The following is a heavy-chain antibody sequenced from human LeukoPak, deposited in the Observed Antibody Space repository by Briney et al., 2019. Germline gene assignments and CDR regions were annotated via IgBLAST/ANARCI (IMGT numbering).Heavy chain of an antibody. D-gene: IGHD5-24*01. CDR3: ARGWLEQLFDS. V-gene: IGHV4-34*01. Sequence: PSETLSLTCAVYGRSFSGYYWSWIRQPPGKGLEWIGEINHSGSTNYNPSLKSRVTISVDTSKNQFSLNLNSVTAADTAVYYCARGWLEQLFDSWGQGTLVTVSS. J-gene: IGHJ4*02. CDR1: GRSFSGYY. CDR2: INHSGST.